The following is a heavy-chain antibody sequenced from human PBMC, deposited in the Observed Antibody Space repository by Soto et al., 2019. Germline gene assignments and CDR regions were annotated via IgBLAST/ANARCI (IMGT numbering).Heavy chain of an antibody. CDR2: ISDSDGTT. CDR3: AKWGNDWGYYYYGMHV. Sequence: EMQLLESGGGLVQPGGSLRLSCAASGFTFSSYAMSWVRQAPGKGLEWVSGISDSDGTTYYADSVKGRFTISRDNSKNTRYRQMNSLRAEDTAVYYCAKWGNDWGYYYYGMHVWGQGATVTVSS. D-gene: IGHD1-1*01. CDR1: GFTFSSYA. V-gene: IGHV3-23*01. J-gene: IGHJ6*02.